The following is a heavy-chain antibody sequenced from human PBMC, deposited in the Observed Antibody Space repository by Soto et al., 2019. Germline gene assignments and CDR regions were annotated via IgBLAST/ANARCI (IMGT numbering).Heavy chain of an antibody. V-gene: IGHV4-34*01. J-gene: IGHJ4*02. CDR2: INHSGST. Sequence: PSATLSLTCAVNGASFRGYYWSWIGQPTGPGLEWIGEINHSGSTNYNPSLKSRVTISVDTSKNQFSLKLSSVTAADTAVYYCARRYGASFDYWGQGTLVTVSS. D-gene: IGHD4-17*01. CDR1: GASFRGYY. CDR3: ARRYGASFDY.